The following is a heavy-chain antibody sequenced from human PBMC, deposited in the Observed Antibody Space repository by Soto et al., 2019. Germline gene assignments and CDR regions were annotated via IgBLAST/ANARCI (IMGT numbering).Heavy chain of an antibody. CDR3: AKDLYSSSWERKYYFDH. Sequence: GGSLRHPSAASLFLINSYRTSWGRPAPGKGLQWVASTSSSSGSTDYADSVKGRFTISRDNSKNTLYLQMNSLRAEDTAVYFCAKDLYSSSWERKYYFDHWGQGTRVTVSS. V-gene: IGHV3-23*01. CDR2: TSSSSGST. D-gene: IGHD6-13*01. J-gene: IGHJ5*02. CDR1: LFLINSYR.